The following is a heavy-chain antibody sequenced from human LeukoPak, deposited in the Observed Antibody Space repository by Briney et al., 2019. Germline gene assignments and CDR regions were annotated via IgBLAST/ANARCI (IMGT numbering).Heavy chain of an antibody. J-gene: IGHJ4*02. CDR3: ARDRSISAAGDTY. Sequence: PGGSLRLSCVASGFTFSGYWMHWVRQPPGKGLVWVSRIKSDGSMTNYADSVKGRFTISRDNAKNTLSLQMNSLRAEDTAVYYCARDRSISAAGDTYWGQGTLVTVSS. D-gene: IGHD6-13*01. CDR2: IKSDGSMT. V-gene: IGHV3-74*01. CDR1: GFTFSGYW.